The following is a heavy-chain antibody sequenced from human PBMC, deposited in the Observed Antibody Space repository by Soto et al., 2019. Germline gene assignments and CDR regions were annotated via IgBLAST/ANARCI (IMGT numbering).Heavy chain of an antibody. CDR3: ARGGYSGDYYFDY. V-gene: IGHV5-51*01. CDR1: GYTFTSYW. Sequence: GEALKISCKGSGYTFTSYWIGWVRQMPGKGLEWMGIIYPGDSDTRYSPSFQGQVTISADKSITTAYLQWSSLKASDTAMYYCARGGYSGDYYFDYWGQGTLVTVSS. J-gene: IGHJ4*02. D-gene: IGHD4-4*01. CDR2: IYPGDSDT.